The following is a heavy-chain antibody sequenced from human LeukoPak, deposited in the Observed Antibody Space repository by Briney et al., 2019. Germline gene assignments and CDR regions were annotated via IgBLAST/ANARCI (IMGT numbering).Heavy chain of an antibody. D-gene: IGHD3-9*01. Sequence: ASVKVSCKASGYTFTDYYMHWVRQAPGQGLEWMGWINPNSGGTNYAQKFQGRVTMTRDTSISTAYMELSRLRSDDTAVYYCARDPNYDILTGYSQTWGQGTLLTVSS. CDR3: ARDPNYDILTGYSQT. CDR1: GYTFTDYY. J-gene: IGHJ5*02. CDR2: INPNSGGT. V-gene: IGHV1-2*02.